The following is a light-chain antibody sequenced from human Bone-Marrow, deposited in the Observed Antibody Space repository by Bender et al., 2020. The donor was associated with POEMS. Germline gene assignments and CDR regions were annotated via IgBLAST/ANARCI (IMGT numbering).Light chain of an antibody. CDR2: ADD. CDR3: AAWDDNLGGRVV. CDR1: SIGRNP. Sequence: QSVLTQPPSASGTPGQRVTISCSGGSIGRNPINWYQQLPVTAPRLVIYADDRRPSGVPNRFSASKSGTSASLAISGLRSEDEGDYYCAAWDDNLGGRVVFGGGTKLAV. V-gene: IGLV1-47*02. J-gene: IGLJ2*01.